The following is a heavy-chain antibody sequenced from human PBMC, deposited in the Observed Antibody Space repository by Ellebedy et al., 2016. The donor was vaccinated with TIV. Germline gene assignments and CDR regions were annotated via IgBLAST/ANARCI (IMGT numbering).Heavy chain of an antibody. CDR1: GFTFSIYA. Sequence: GESLRLSCAASGFTFSIYAMSWVRQAPGKGLEWVSAISSGGSTTYYADSVKGRFTISRDNSKDTLYLQVSSLRVEDTAIYYCAKDFNPDTHLVHGMDVWGQGTTVTVSS. CDR3: AKDFNPDTHLVHGMDV. V-gene: IGHV3-23*01. D-gene: IGHD5-18*01. CDR2: ISSGGSTT. J-gene: IGHJ6*02.